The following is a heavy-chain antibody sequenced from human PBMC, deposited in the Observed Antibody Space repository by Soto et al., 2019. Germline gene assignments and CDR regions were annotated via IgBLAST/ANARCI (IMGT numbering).Heavy chain of an antibody. D-gene: IGHD3-9*01. J-gene: IGHJ6*02. V-gene: IGHV3-30*18. CDR1: GFTFSSYG. CDR2: ISYDGSNK. CDR3: AKDRTLIRYFEAAYYYYGMDV. Sequence: QVQLVESGGGVVQPGRSLRLSCAASGFTFSSYGMHWVRQAPGKGLEWVAVISYDGSNKYYADSVKGRFTISRDNSKNTLYLQMKSLRAEDTAVYYCAKDRTLIRYFEAAYYYYGMDVWGQGTTVTVSS.